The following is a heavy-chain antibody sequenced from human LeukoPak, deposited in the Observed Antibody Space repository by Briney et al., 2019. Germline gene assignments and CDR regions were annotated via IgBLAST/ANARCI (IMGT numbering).Heavy chain of an antibody. J-gene: IGHJ4*02. V-gene: IGHV3-7*04. CDR2: IKQDGSER. CDR1: GLTFSSYW. CDR3: ARGITMAN. Sequence: PVGTLRLSCTAYGLTFSSYWMTWVRQAPGKGLEWVANIKQDGSERDYVDSVKGRFTISRDDAKNSLYLQMNSLRAEDTAVYYCARGITMANWGQGTLVTVSS. D-gene: IGHD3-10*01.